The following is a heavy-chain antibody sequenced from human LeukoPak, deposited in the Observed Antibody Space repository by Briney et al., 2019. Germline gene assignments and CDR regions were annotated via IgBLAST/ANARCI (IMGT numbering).Heavy chain of an antibody. J-gene: IGHJ3*02. CDR1: GGTFSSYA. CDR3: ASSGDYNAFDI. Sequence: TVKVSCKASGGTFSSYAISWVRQAPGQGLEWMGRIIPIFGTANYAQKFQGRVTITTDESTSTAYMELSSLRSEDTAVYYCASSGDYNAFDIWGRGTMVTVSS. D-gene: IGHD4-17*01. CDR2: IIPIFGTA. V-gene: IGHV1-69*05.